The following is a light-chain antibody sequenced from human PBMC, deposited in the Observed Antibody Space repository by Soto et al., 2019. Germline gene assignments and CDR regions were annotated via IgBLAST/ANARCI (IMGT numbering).Light chain of an antibody. Sequence: QAVVTQPPSVSAAPGQKVTISCSGSSSNIGNNYVSWYQQLPGAAPKLLIYDNNERPSGIADRFSGSKSGTSATLGITGLQTGDEADYYCGTWDSSLSAGVFGGGTKLTVL. J-gene: IGLJ2*01. V-gene: IGLV1-51*01. CDR3: GTWDSSLSAGV. CDR1: SSNIGNNY. CDR2: DNN.